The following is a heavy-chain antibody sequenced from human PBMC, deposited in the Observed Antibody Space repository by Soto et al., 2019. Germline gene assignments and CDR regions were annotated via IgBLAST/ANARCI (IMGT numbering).Heavy chain of an antibody. V-gene: IGHV2-5*02. Sequence: QITLKESGPTLVKPTQTLTLTCTFSGFSLTTSGEAVGWIRQPPGKALEWLALIYWDDDKRSSPSLKSRLTITKDTSKIQVVLTMTNMDPVDTATYYCAHIPGSGQLLYSYYYYMDVWCKGTTVTVSS. CDR2: IYWDDDK. D-gene: IGHD3-10*01. CDR1: GFSLTTSGEA. CDR3: AHIPGSGQLLYSYYYYMDV. J-gene: IGHJ6*03.